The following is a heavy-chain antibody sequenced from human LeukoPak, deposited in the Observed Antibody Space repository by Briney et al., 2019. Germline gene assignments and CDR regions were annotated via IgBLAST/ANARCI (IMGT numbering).Heavy chain of an antibody. CDR2: ISGSGGST. CDR1: GFTFSSYA. J-gene: IGHJ4*02. V-gene: IGHV3-23*01. D-gene: IGHD3-22*01. CDR3: AKRGYYYDSSGYYYFDY. Sequence: GGSLRLCCAASGFTFSSYAMSWVRQAPGKGLEWVSAISGSGGSTYSADSVKGRFTISRDNSKNMLYLQMNSLRAEDTALYYCAKRGYYYDSSGYYYFDYWGQGTLVTVSS.